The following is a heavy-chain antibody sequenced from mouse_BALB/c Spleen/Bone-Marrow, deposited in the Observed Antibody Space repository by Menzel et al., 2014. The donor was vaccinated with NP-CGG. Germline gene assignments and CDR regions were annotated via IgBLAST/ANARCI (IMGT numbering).Heavy chain of an antibody. V-gene: IGHV7-3*02. CDR2: IRNKANGYTT. CDR1: GFTFTDHY. CDR3: ARDYSYYFDY. Sequence: EVKLMESGGGLVQPGGFLRLSCATSGFTFTDHYLSWVRQPPGKALEWLGFIRNKANGYTTEYSASVKGRFTISRDNSQSIVYLQMNTLRAEDSAIYYCARDYSYYFDYWGQGTTLTVSS. J-gene: IGHJ2*01. D-gene: IGHD2-1*01.